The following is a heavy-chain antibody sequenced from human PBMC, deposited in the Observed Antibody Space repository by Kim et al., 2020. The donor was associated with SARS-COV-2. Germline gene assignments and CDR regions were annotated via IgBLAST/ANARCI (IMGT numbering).Heavy chain of an antibody. V-gene: IGHV1-46*01. CDR3: ARDRRITIFGVIITNAYYGMDV. CDR1: GYTFTSYY. J-gene: IGHJ6*02. CDR2: INPSGGST. D-gene: IGHD3-3*01. Sequence: ASVKVSCKASGYTFTSYYMHWVRQAPGQGLEWMGIINPSGGSTSYAQKFQGRVTMTRDTSTSTVYMELSSLRSEDTAVYYCARDRRITIFGVIITNAYYGMDVWGQGTTFTVSS.